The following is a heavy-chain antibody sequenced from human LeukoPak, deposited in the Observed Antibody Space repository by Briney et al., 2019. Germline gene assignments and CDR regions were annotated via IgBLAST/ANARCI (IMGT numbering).Heavy chain of an antibody. Sequence: SETLSLTCTVSGGSLSSYYWTWIRQPAGKGLEWIGRIYSSGNTNYNSSLKSRVTMSIDTSKNQFSLKLTSVTAADTAVYYCARERRELRGDAFDIWGQGTMVTVSS. D-gene: IGHD1-7*01. CDR1: GGSLSSYY. CDR3: ARERRELRGDAFDI. CDR2: IYSSGNT. J-gene: IGHJ3*02. V-gene: IGHV4-4*07.